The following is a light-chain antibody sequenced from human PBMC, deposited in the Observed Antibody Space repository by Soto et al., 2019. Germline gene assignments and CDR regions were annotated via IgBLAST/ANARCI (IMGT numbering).Light chain of an antibody. CDR1: QSISSW. CDR2: KAS. J-gene: IGKJ4*01. CDR3: QQYNSHPVT. V-gene: IGKV1-5*03. Sequence: DIQMTQSPSTLSASVGDRVTITCRASQSISSWLAWYQQKPGKAPKLLIYKASSLESGVPSRFSGSGSGTEFTLTISSLQPDDFATYYCQQYNSHPVTFGGGTKVEIK.